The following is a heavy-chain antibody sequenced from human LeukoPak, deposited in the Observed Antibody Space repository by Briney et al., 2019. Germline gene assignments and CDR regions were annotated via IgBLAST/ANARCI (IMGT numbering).Heavy chain of an antibody. Sequence: GASVKVSCKASGYTFTGYYMHWVRQAPGQGLEWMGWINPNSGGTNYAQKFQGRVTMTRDTSISTAYMELSRLRSDDTAVYYCARDRDFWSSWVDPWGQGTLVTVSS. D-gene: IGHD3-3*01. J-gene: IGHJ5*02. CDR1: GYTFTGYY. CDR2: INPNSGGT. V-gene: IGHV1-2*02. CDR3: ARDRDFWSSWVDP.